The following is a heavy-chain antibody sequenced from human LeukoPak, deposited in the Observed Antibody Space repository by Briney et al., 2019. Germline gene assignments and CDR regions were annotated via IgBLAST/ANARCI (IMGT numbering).Heavy chain of an antibody. D-gene: IGHD2-2*01. J-gene: IGHJ4*02. CDR1: SYYISSVYY. CDR2: IYHSGNT. Sequence: PSETLSLTCAVSSYYISSVYYWDWIRQPPRKGLEGIGSIYHSGNTYYNPSLKRRVTITVDTSKNRFSLRVSSVTAADTAVYYCARRGQGYCSSIRCYLPLESWGQGTLVTVSS. V-gene: IGHV4-38-2*01. CDR3: ARRGQGYCSSIRCYLPLES.